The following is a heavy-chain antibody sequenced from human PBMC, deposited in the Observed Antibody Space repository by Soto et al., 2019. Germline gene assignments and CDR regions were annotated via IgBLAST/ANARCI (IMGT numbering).Heavy chain of an antibody. V-gene: IGHV3-11*05. CDR1: GFPFSDYY. J-gene: IGHJ4*02. CDR3: ARRRPTGYYNY. D-gene: IGHD3-9*01. CDR2: IGSSSSYT. Sequence: QVQLVGSGGALVKPGGSLRLSCAASGFPFSDYYMSWIRQAPGKGLEWVSSIGSSSSYTNYADSVKGRFTISRDNAKNSLYLQMNSLRAEDTAVYYCARRRPTGYYNYWGQGTLVTVSA.